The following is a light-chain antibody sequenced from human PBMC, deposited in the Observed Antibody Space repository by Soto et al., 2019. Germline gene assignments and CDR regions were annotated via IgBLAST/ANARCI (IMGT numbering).Light chain of an antibody. CDR3: QQSNNWPLT. CDR1: QSVNNN. Sequence: EIVMTQSPATLSVSPGERATLSCRASQSVNNNLAWYQQKPGQAPRLLIYGASTRATGIPARFSGSASGTEFTLTISSLQSEDFAVYCCQQSNNWPLTFGGGTKVEIK. J-gene: IGKJ4*01. CDR2: GAS. V-gene: IGKV3-15*01.